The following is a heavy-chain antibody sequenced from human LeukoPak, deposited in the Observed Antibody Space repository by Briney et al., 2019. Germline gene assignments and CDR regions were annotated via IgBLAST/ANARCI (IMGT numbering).Heavy chain of an antibody. Sequence: PSETLSLTCTVSGGSINSYYWSWIRQPPGKGLEWIGYIYYSGSTNYNPSLKSRVTLSVDSSQNQFSLKLTSVTAVDTAVYYCARGQGYCSTTSCYVFDFWGQGALLTVSS. J-gene: IGHJ4*02. D-gene: IGHD2-2*01. CDR1: GGSINSYY. V-gene: IGHV4-59*01. CDR2: IYYSGST. CDR3: ARGQGYCSTTSCYVFDF.